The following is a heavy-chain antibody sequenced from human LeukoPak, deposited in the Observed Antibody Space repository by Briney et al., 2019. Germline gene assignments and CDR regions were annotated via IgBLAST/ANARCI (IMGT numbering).Heavy chain of an antibody. CDR3: ARDSSSWYGFFDY. CDR2: IFYSGST. Sequence: SETLSLTCTVSGVSIGSSSYYWGWIRQPPGKGLEWIGSIFYSGSTYYNPSLKSRVPISVDTSKNQFSLKLSSVTAADTAVYYCARDSSSWYGFFDYWGQGTLVTVSS. J-gene: IGHJ4*02. V-gene: IGHV4-39*01. CDR1: GVSIGSSSYY. D-gene: IGHD6-13*01.